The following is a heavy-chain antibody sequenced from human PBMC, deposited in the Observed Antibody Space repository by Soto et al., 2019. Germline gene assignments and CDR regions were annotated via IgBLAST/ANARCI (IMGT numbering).Heavy chain of an antibody. CDR2: ISGSGGDT. D-gene: IGHD1-7*01. Sequence: GGSLRLSCAASGFTFSSNAMSWARQTPEEGLQWVSGISGSGGDTYYADSVKGRFTISRDNSKNTLYLQMSSLRAEDTAVYYCAKGPNWNYPDYWGQGTLVTVSS. J-gene: IGHJ4*02. CDR1: GFTFSSNA. V-gene: IGHV3-23*01. CDR3: AKGPNWNYPDY.